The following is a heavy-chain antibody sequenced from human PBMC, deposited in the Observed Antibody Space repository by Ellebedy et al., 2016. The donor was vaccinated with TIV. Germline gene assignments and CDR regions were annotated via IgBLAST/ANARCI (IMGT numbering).Heavy chain of an antibody. Sequence: GESLKISXAASGFTFSNAWMSWVRQAPGKGLEWVGRIKSKTDGGTTDYAAPVKGRFTISRDDSKNTLYLQMNSLKTEDTAVYYCTRGPMTTVTNGAWGQGTLVTVSS. D-gene: IGHD4-17*01. CDR2: IKSKTDGGTT. V-gene: IGHV3-15*01. CDR3: TRGPMTTVTNGA. CDR1: GFTFSNAW. J-gene: IGHJ5*02.